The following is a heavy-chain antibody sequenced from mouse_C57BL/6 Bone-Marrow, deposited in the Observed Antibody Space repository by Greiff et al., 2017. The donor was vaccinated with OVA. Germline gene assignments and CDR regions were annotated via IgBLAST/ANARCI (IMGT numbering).Heavy chain of an antibody. CDR2: IDPSDSET. CDR1: GYTFTSYW. D-gene: IGHD4-1*01. J-gene: IGHJ3*01. Sequence: QVQLQQPGAELVRPGSSVKLSCKASGYTFTSYWMHWVKQRPIQGLEWIGNIDPSDSETHYNQKFKDKATLTVDKSSSTAYMQLSSLTSEDSAVYYCAREGTGRGFAYWGQGTLVTVSA. CDR3: AREGTGRGFAY. V-gene: IGHV1-52*01.